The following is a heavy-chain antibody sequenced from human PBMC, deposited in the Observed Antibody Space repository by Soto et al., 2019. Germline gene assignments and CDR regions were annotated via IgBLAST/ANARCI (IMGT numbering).Heavy chain of an antibody. CDR2: MNPNSGNT. J-gene: IGHJ4*02. CDR3: ATRGIFGVVVDY. V-gene: IGHV1-8*01. CDR1: GYTFTSYD. Sequence: QVQLVQSGAEVKKPGASVKVSCKASGYTFTSYDINWVRQATGQGLEWMGWMNPNSGNTGYEQKSQGRDTLNRNTSKSTAYMELISLRSEDTAVYYCATRGIFGVVVDYWAQVNLVTVSS. D-gene: IGHD3-3*01.